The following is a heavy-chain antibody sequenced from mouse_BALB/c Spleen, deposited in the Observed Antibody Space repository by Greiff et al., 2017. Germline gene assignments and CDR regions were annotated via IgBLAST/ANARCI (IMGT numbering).Heavy chain of an antibody. CDR1: GYTFTDYW. V-gene: IGHV1-69*01. J-gene: IGHJ2*01. D-gene: IGHD2-3*01. CDR2: IDTSDSYT. Sequence: VQLQQSGAELVMPGASVKMSCKASGYTFTDYWMHWVKQRPGQGLEWIGAIDTSDSYTSYNQKFKGKATLTVDESSSTAYMQLSSLTSEDSAVYYCARWGYDGYYFDYWGQGTTLTVSS. CDR3: ARWGYDGYYFDY.